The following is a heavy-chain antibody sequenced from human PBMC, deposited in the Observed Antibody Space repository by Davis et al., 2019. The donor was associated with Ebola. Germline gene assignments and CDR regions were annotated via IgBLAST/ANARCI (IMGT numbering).Heavy chain of an antibody. D-gene: IGHD4-17*01. V-gene: IGHV3-33*01. Sequence: GESLKISCAASGFTFTNYGMHWVRQAPGKGLEWVAVIWYDGSNKNYADSVKGRFTISRDNSKNTLYLQMNSLRAEDTAVYYCARDRGSYGDNADYWGQGTLVSVSS. J-gene: IGHJ4*02. CDR1: GFTFTNYG. CDR3: ARDRGSYGDNADY. CDR2: IWYDGSNK.